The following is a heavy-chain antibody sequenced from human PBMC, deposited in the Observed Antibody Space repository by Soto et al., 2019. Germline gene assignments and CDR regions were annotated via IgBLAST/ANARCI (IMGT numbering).Heavy chain of an antibody. Sequence: QVPLVQSGAEVKKPGASVKVSCKASGYTFTTYGISWVGQAPGQGLEWMGWISAYNGKTNYAQKVQGRVTMTTDTSTSTAYMELRSLRSDDTAVYYCARDQNPYSSTWRPISAYWLDPWGQGTLVTVSS. D-gene: IGHD6-6*01. CDR2: ISAYNGKT. V-gene: IGHV1-18*01. CDR1: GYTFTTYG. J-gene: IGHJ5*02. CDR3: ARDQNPYSSTWRPISAYWLDP.